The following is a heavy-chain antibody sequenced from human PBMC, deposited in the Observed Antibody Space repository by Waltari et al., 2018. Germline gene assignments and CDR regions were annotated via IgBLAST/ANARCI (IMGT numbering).Heavy chain of an antibody. CDR1: GGSINTHY. J-gene: IGHJ5*01. CDR2: MSYSGRH. CDR3: ARVVFGDFLGGWFDS. Sequence: QVQMQESGPGLVKPSGTLSLTCTVSGGSINTHYWTWIRQTQGKGLEWIGHMSYSGRHDYNPPRRCRVTISVDTSKNQVSLNLKSVTAADTAVYYCARVVFGDFLGGWFDSWGRGTRVTVS. V-gene: IGHV4-59*11. D-gene: IGHD4-17*01.